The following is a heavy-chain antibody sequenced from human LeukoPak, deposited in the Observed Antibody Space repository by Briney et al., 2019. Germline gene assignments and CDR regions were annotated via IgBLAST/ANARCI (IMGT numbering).Heavy chain of an antibody. CDR2: ISGSGGST. D-gene: IGHD1-26*01. V-gene: IGHV3-23*01. J-gene: IGHJ5*02. CDR1: GFTFSSYA. CDR3: AKRTTPNSGSYYNWFDP. Sequence: GGSLRLSCAASGFTFSSYAMSWVRQAPGKGLEWVSAISGSGGSTYYADSVKGRFTISGDNSKNTLYLQMNSLRAEDMTVYYCAKRTTPNSGSYYNWFDPWGQGTLVTVYS.